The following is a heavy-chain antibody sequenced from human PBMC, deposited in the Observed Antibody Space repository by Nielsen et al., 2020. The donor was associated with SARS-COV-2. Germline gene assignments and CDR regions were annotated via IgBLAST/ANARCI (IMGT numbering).Heavy chain of an antibody. D-gene: IGHD3-3*01. CDR2: INSDGSST. CDR3: ARDYDFWSGYGAFDI. J-gene: IGHJ3*02. Sequence: GESLKISCAASGFTFSSYWMHWVRQAPGKGLVWVSRINSDGSSTSYADSVKGRFTISRDNAKNTLYLQMNSLRAEDTAVYYCARDYDFWSGYGAFDIWGQGTMVTVSS. V-gene: IGHV3-74*01. CDR1: GFTFSSYW.